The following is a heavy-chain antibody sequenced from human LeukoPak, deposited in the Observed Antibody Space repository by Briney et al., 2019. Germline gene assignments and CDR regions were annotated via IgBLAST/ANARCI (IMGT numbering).Heavy chain of an antibody. CDR3: AKDLGMEYSSGWYGPYGMDV. J-gene: IGHJ6*02. D-gene: IGHD6-19*01. CDR2: ISGSGGST. CDR1: GFTFSSYA. V-gene: IGHV3-23*01. Sequence: GGSLRLSCAASGFTFSSYAMSWVRQAPGKGLEWVSAISGSGGSTYYADSVKGRFTISRDNSKNTLYLQMNSLRAEDTAVYYCAKDLGMEYSSGWYGPYGMDVWGQGTTVTVSS.